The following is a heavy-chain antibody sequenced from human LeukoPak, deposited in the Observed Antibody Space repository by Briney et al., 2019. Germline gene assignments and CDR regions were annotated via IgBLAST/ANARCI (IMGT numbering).Heavy chain of an antibody. CDR3: ARDATRLKKDQRWVLIDWFDP. D-gene: IGHD4-23*01. J-gene: IGHJ5*02. CDR2: INHSGST. CDR1: GGSFSGYY. V-gene: IGHV4-34*01. Sequence: SETLSLTCAVYGGSFSGYYWSWIRQPPGKGLEWIGEINHSGSTNYNPSLKSRVTISVDTSKNQFSLNLSSVTAADTAVYYCARDATRLKKDQRWVLIDWFDPWGQGTLVTVSS.